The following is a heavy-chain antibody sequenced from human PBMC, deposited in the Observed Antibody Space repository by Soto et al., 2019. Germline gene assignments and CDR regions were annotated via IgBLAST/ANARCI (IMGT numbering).Heavy chain of an antibody. J-gene: IGHJ4*02. V-gene: IGHV3-9*01. Sequence: EVQLVESGGGLVQPGRSLRLSCAASGFTFDDYAMHWVRQAPGKGLEWVSGISWNSGSIGYADSVKGRFTISRDNAKNSLYLLMNSLRAEDTALYYCAIETPAMVRGLKGYFDYWGQGTLVTVSS. CDR3: AIETPAMVRGLKGYFDY. CDR2: ISWNSGSI. D-gene: IGHD3-10*01. CDR1: GFTFDDYA.